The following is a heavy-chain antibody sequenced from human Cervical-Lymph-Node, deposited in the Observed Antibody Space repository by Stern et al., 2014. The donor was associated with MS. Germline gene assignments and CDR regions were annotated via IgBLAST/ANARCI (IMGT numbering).Heavy chain of an antibody. Sequence: VHLVESGAEVKKPGASVKVSCKASGYTFTSYGISWVRQAPGQGLEWMGWISAYNGNTNYAQKLQGRVTMTTDTSTSTAYMELRSLRSDDTAVYYCVRRVVVTDFRRWFDPGGQGTLVTVSS. CDR2: ISAYNGNT. V-gene: IGHV1-18*01. CDR3: VRRVVVTDFRRWFDP. J-gene: IGHJ5*02. CDR1: GYTFTSYG. D-gene: IGHD2-21*02.